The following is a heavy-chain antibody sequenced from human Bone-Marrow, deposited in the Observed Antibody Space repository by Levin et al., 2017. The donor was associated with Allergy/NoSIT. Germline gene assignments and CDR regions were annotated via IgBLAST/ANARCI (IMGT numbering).Heavy chain of an antibody. D-gene: IGHD3-22*01. CDR2: ISSDGSDK. CDR3: ARGYSGYNLGSLSYYTSGYCDS. V-gene: IGHV3-30*04. CDR1: GFTFSNYV. Sequence: PGGSLRLSCEASGFTFSNYVLHWVRQAPGKGLEWVAIISSDGSDKNYADSVKGRFTISRDYSKSTLYLQMDSLRTEDTAFYYCARGYSGYNLGSLSYYTSGYCDSWGQGTLVTVSS. J-gene: IGHJ4*02.